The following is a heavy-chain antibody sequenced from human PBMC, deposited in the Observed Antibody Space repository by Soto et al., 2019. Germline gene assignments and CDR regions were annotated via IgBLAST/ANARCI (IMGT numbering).Heavy chain of an antibody. V-gene: IGHV3-30-3*01. D-gene: IGHD2-15*01. Sequence: QVQLVESGGGVVQPGRSLRLSCAASGFTFSNFAMYWVRQAPGKGLEWVTVISYDGSHKYYADSVKGRFTISRDNSKNTLYLQLNNLRAEDSSVDFCARDYSYQRAMDVWGQVTTVTVSS. CDR1: GFTFSNFA. CDR2: ISYDGSHK. CDR3: ARDYSYQRAMDV. J-gene: IGHJ6*02.